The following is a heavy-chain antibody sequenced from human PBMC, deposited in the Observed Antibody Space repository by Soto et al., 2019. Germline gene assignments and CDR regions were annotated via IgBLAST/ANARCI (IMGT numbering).Heavy chain of an antibody. D-gene: IGHD3-3*01. V-gene: IGHV1-69*02. CDR2: IIPILGIA. J-gene: IGHJ3*02. Sequence: ASVKVSCKASGGTFSSYTISWVRQAPGQGLEWMGRIIPILGIANYAQKFQGRVTITADKSTSTAYMELSSLRSEDTAVYYCARSVYDYDFWSGYYKLYDAFDIWGQGTMVTVSS. CDR1: GGTFSSYT. CDR3: ARSVYDYDFWSGYYKLYDAFDI.